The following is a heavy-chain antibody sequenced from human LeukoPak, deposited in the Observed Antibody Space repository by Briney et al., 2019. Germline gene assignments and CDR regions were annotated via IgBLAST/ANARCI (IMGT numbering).Heavy chain of an antibody. Sequence: GGPLRLSCAASGFAFSSYDMHWVRQASGKGLEWVSGIGAFGDTYYGVAVRGRFTISRDKAKNSLYLQMNSLGAGDTAVYFCARAASYNYNNRPYLFDSWGQGTLVAVSS. CDR2: IGAFGDT. CDR3: ARAASYNYNNRPYLFDS. D-gene: IGHD3-10*01. CDR1: GFAFSSYD. V-gene: IGHV3-13*01. J-gene: IGHJ4*02.